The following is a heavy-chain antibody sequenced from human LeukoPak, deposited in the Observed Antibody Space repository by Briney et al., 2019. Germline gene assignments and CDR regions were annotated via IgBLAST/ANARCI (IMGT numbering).Heavy chain of an antibody. CDR1: GYTFTSFD. Sequence: GASVKVSCKASGYTFTSFDINWVRQATGQGLEWMGWINSNSGGTNFAQKFQGRVTMTRDTSINTTYLELTRLRSDDTAVYYCARSPHILTGENFDYWGQGTLVTVSS. CDR3: ARSPHILTGENFDY. J-gene: IGHJ4*02. CDR2: INSNSGGT. V-gene: IGHV1-2*02. D-gene: IGHD3-9*01.